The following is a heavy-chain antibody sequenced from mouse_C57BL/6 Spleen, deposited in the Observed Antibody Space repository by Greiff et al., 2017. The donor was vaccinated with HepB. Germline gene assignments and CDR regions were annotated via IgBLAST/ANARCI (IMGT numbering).Heavy chain of an antibody. J-gene: IGHJ4*01. CDR2: ISYDGSN. CDR1: GYSITSGYY. CDR3: ARSDGGYYAMDY. Sequence: EVKLQESGPGLVKPSQSLSLTCSVTGYSITSGYYWNWIRQFPGNKLEWMGYISYDGSNNYNPSLKNRISITRDTSKNQFFLKLNSVTTEDTATYYCARSDGGYYAMDYWGQGTSVTVSS. V-gene: IGHV3-6*01.